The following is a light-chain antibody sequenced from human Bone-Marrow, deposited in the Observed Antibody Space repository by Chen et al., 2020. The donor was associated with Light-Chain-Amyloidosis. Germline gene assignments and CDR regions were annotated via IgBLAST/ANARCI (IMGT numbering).Light chain of an antibody. J-gene: IGKJ4*01. CDR2: GSS. CDR3: QLYGTSPLT. Sequence: EIVLTQSPGTLSFSSGEGANLSCRASQTISSNYLTWYQQKYGQAPRLLMYGSSSMATGIPDRFTGSGSGTYFTLTINRLEPEDFAMYYCQLYGTSPLTFGGGTKVEIK. CDR1: QTISSNY. V-gene: IGKV3-20*01.